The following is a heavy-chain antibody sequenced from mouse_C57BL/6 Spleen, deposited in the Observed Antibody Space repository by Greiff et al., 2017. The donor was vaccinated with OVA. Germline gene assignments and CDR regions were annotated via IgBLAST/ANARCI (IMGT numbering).Heavy chain of an antibody. J-gene: IGHJ4*01. CDR3: ARGYGSSPYAMDY. Sequence: VQLQQSGPVLVKPGASVKMSCKASGYTFTDYYMNWVKQSHGKSLEWIGVINPYNGGTSYNQKFKGKATLTVDKSSSTAYMELNSLTSEDSAVYYCARGYGSSPYAMDYWGQGTSVTVSS. D-gene: IGHD1-1*01. V-gene: IGHV1-19*01. CDR1: GYTFTDYY. CDR2: INPYNGGT.